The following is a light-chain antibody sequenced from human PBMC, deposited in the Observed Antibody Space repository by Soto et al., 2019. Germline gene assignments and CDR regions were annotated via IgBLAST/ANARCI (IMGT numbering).Light chain of an antibody. Sequence: EIVLTQSPVTLSVSPGERATLSCRAGQSVYSNLAWYQQKPGQAPRLLIYGASTRATGIPARFSGSGFGTEFTLCISSKEPEDVAVYYCQQYIEWPRTFGQGTKVEV. J-gene: IGKJ1*01. CDR1: QSVYSN. V-gene: IGKV3-15*01. CDR3: QQYIEWPRT. CDR2: GAS.